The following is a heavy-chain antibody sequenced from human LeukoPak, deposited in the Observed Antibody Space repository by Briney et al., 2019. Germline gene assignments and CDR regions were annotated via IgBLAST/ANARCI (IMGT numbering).Heavy chain of an antibody. Sequence: ASVTVSFKASGYTFTNYGVTWVRQAPGQGLEWMGWISAHNRNTNYAQKFQGRVTMTTDTSTSTAYMELRSLISDDPAVYYCARVEGSYYHDSSGYSAHWGQGTLVTVSS. D-gene: IGHD3-22*01. CDR1: GYTFTNYG. J-gene: IGHJ1*01. CDR3: ARVEGSYYHDSSGYSAH. V-gene: IGHV1-18*01. CDR2: ISAHNRNT.